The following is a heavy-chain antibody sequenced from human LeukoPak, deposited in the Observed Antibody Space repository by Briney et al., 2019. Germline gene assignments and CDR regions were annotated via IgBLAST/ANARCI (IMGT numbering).Heavy chain of an antibody. CDR3: AKDFSRDGYYFDY. CDR2: IRYDGSNK. D-gene: IGHD5-24*01. CDR1: GFTFSSYG. V-gene: IGHV3-30*02. J-gene: IGHJ4*02. Sequence: GGSLRLSCAASGFTFSSYGMHWVRQAPGKGLEWVAFIRYDGSNKYYADSVKGRFTISRDNSKNTLYLQMNSLRAEDTAVYYCAKDFSRDGYYFDYWGQGTLATVSS.